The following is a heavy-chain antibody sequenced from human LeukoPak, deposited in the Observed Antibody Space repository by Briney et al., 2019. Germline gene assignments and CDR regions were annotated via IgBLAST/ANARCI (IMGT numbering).Heavy chain of an antibody. CDR1: GFTFGSYA. V-gene: IGHV3-23*01. CDR2: ISPSGDRT. J-gene: IGHJ4*02. D-gene: IGHD3-22*01. Sequence: GGSLRLSCAASGFTFGSYAMSWVRQAPGKGLEWVSFISPSGDRTSNADSVEGRFTISRDNPRNTLYLQMNSLRDEDTAVYYCAVMHGYYDGSGYWVQWGQGTLVTVSS. CDR3: AVMHGYYDGSGYWVQ.